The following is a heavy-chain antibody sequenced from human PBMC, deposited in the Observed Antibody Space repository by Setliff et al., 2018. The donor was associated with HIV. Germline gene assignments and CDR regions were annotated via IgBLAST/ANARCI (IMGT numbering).Heavy chain of an antibody. J-gene: IGHJ4*02. CDR2: IGTAGDT. CDR3: ARARVRGKYFDY. D-gene: IGHD3-10*01. Sequence: PGGSLRLSCAASGFTFSSYDMHWVRQATGKGLEWVSAIGTAGDTYYPGSVKGRFTISRENAKNSLYLQINSLRAGDTAVYYCARARVRGKYFDYWGQGTLVTVSS. CDR1: GFTFSSYD. V-gene: IGHV3-13*01.